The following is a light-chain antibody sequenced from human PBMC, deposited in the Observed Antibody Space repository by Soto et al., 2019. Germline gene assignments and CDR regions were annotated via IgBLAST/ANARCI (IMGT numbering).Light chain of an antibody. Sequence: TKSPATLSVSPGERATLSCKASQSVTSNYLAWYQQKPGQAPRLLIYGVSSRATGVPVRFSGSASGTDFTLTISRLEPEDFAVYYCQQYGASPWTFGQGTTVDIK. CDR2: GVS. CDR1: QSVTSNY. CDR3: QQYGASPWT. J-gene: IGKJ1*01. V-gene: IGKV3-20*01.